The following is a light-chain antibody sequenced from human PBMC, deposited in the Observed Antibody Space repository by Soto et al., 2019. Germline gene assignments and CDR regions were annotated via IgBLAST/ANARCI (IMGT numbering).Light chain of an antibody. CDR1: SGHSSYA. V-gene: IGLV4-69*01. CDR3: QTWGTGIRV. CDR2: LNSDGSH. Sequence: QLVLTQSPSASASLGASVKLTCTLSSGHSSYAIAWHQQQLEKGPRYLMKLNSDGSHTKGDGIPDRFSGSSSGAERYLTISSLQSEDEADYYCQTWGTGIRVFGTGTKLTVL. J-gene: IGLJ1*01.